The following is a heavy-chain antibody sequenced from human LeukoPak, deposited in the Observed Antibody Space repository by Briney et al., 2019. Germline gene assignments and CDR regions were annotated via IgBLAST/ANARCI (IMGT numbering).Heavy chain of an antibody. Sequence: SVKVSCKASGYTFTGYYMHWVRQAPGQGLEWMGWINPNSGGTNYAQKFQGRVTMTRDTSISAAYMELSRLRSDDTAVYYCARGRGSSGWDNWFDPWGQGTLVTVSS. CDR2: INPNSGGT. CDR3: ARGRGSSGWDNWFDP. D-gene: IGHD6-19*01. V-gene: IGHV1-2*02. J-gene: IGHJ5*02. CDR1: GYTFTGYY.